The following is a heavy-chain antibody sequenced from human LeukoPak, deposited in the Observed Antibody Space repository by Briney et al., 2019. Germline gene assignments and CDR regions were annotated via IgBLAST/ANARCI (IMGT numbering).Heavy chain of an antibody. J-gene: IGHJ6*02. CDR1: GDSISSYY. D-gene: IGHD2-2*02. CDR2: ISSSSSTI. Sequence: ETLSLTCTFSGDSISSYYWSWIRQAPGKGLEWVSYISSSSSTIYYADSVKGRFTISRDNAKNSLYLQMNSLRAEDTAVYYCARDMSWVPAAILRDYYYYGMDVWGQGTTVTVSS. V-gene: IGHV3-48*01. CDR3: ARDMSWVPAAILRDYYYYGMDV.